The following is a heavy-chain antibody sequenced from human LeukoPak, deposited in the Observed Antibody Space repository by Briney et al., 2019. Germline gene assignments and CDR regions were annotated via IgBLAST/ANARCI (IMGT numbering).Heavy chain of an antibody. D-gene: IGHD3-10*01. J-gene: IGHJ5*02. CDR1: GYTLTELS. Sequence: GASVKVSCKVSGYTLTELSIHWVRQSPGKGLGWRVGFDPEDGETLYAKKFQGSVPTTEDTSTDTAYMALSSLSSEDTAVYSCATAWLASGGWFDPWGQGTLVTVSS. CDR2: FDPEDGET. CDR3: ATAWLASGGWFDP. V-gene: IGHV1-24*01.